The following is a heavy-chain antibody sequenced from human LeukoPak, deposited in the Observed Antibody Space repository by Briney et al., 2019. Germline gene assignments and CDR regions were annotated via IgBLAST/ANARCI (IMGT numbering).Heavy chain of an antibody. V-gene: IGHV1-69*05. CDR3: ATGVGLPTEPYCSSTSCYWYYFDY. J-gene: IGHJ4*02. CDR1: GGTFSSYA. D-gene: IGHD2-2*01. Sequence: ASVKVSCKASGGTFSSYAISWVRQAPGQGLEWMGGIIPIFGTANYAQKFQGRVTITTDESTSTAYMELSSLRSEDTAVYYCATGVGLPTEPYCSSTSCYWYYFDYWGQGTLVTVSP. CDR2: IIPIFGTA.